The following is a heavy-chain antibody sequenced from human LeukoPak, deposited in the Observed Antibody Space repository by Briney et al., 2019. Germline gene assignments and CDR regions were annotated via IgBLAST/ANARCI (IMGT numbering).Heavy chain of an antibody. Sequence: PGGYLRLYCAASGFTFSSYAMSWVRQAPGKGLEWGSAISGSGGSTYYADSVKGRFTISRDNSKNTLYLQMNSLRAEDTAVYYCAKDRGGNWFDPWGQGTLVTVSS. CDR1: GFTFSSYA. CDR2: ISGSGGST. J-gene: IGHJ5*02. D-gene: IGHD3-16*01. CDR3: AKDRGGNWFDP. V-gene: IGHV3-23*01.